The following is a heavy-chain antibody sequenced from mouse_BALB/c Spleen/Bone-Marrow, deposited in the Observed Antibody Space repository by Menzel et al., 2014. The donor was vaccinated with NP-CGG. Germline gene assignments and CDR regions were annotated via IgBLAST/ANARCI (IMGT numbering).Heavy chain of an antibody. J-gene: IGHJ3*01. V-gene: IGHV1-87*01. Sequence: VQLQQSGAELARPGASVKLSCKASGYTFTSYWMQWVKQRPGQGLEWIGTIYPGDGDTRYTQKFKGKATLTADKSSSTAYMQLSSLASEDSAVYYCARGGYGNYAFAYWGQGTLVTVSA. CDR3: ARGGYGNYAFAY. CDR1: GYTFTSYW. D-gene: IGHD2-1*01. CDR2: IYPGDGDT.